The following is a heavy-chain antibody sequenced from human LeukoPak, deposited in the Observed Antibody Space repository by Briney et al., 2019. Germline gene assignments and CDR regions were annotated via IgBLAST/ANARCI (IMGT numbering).Heavy chain of an antibody. V-gene: IGHV1-2*02. CDR2: INPKSGVT. D-gene: IGHD5-18*01. CDR1: GYTFIDSH. CDR3: ARERPDTVMMMGRFDP. Sequence: ASVKVSCKASGYTFIDSHMHWVRRAPGQGLEWMGWINPKSGVTNYAQKFQGRVTLTRDTSISTAYMDLSRLTSNDTAVYYCARERPDTVMMMGRFDPWGQGTQVTVSS. J-gene: IGHJ5*02.